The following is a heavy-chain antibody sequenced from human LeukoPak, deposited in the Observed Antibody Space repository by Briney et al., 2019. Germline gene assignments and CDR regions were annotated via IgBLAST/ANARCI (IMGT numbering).Heavy chain of an antibody. D-gene: IGHD3-3*01. J-gene: IGHJ6*02. Sequence: ASVKVSCKASGYTFTGYYMHWVRQAPGQGLEWMGWINPNSGGTNYAQKFQGRVTMTRDTSISTAYMELSRLRSDDTAVYYCARGDGTTIFGVVINYYYYGMDVWGQGTTVTVSS. V-gene: IGHV1-2*02. CDR3: ARGDGTTIFGVVINYYYYGMDV. CDR2: INPNSGGT. CDR1: GYTFTGYY.